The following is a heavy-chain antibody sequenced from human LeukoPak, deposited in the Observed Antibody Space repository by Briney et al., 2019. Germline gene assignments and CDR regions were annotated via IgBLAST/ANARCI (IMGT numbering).Heavy chain of an antibody. Sequence: GGSLRLSCAASGFTVSSNYMSWVRQAPGKGLEWVSVIYSGGSTYYADSVKGRFTISRDNSKNTLYLQMNSLRAEDTAVYYCARERDYDYVWGSLWGQGTLVTVSS. D-gene: IGHD3-16*01. CDR1: GFTVSSNY. J-gene: IGHJ4*02. CDR2: IYSGGST. V-gene: IGHV3-53*01. CDR3: ARERDYDYVWGSL.